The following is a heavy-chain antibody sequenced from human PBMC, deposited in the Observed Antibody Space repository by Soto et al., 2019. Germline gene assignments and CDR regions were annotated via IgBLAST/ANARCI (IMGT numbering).Heavy chain of an antibody. CDR2: ISGSGGST. CDR1: GFTFSSNA. V-gene: IGHV3-23*01. Sequence: EVQLLESGGGLVQPGGSLRLSCAASGFTFSSNAMNWVRQAPGKGLEWVSAISGSGGSTFYADSVKGRFTISRDNSMNTLYLQMNSLRTEDTAVYYCAHPRGFGVFDAYDIWGQGTMVTVSS. D-gene: IGHD3-10*01. J-gene: IGHJ3*02. CDR3: AHPRGFGVFDAYDI.